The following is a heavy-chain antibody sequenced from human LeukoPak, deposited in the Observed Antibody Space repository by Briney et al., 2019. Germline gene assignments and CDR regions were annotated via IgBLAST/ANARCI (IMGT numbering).Heavy chain of an antibody. D-gene: IGHD1-14*01. J-gene: IGHJ4*02. V-gene: IGHV4-34*01. CDR2: IHYSGST. CDR3: ARDPLTNPGLYYFDY. CDR1: GGSFSGYY. Sequence: PSETLSLTCAVYGGSFSGYYWGWIRQPPGKGLEWIGNIHYSGSTYYNPSLKSRVTISVDTSKNQFSLKLNSVTAADTAVYYCARDPLTNPGLYYFDYWGQGTLVTVSS.